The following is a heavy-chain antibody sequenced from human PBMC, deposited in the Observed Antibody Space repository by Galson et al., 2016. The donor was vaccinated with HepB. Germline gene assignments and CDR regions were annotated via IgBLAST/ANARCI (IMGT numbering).Heavy chain of an antibody. CDR3: SKGGMLIPRFDY. CDR1: GFTLSTYA. V-gene: IGHV3-23*01. Sequence: SLRLSCAASGFTLSTYAMSWVRQAPGKGLEWVSTIRGNGGSTYYADSVKGRFTISRDSSKNTVYLQMNSLRAGDTAVYYCSKGGMLIPRFDYWGQGTLVTVSS. J-gene: IGHJ4*02. D-gene: IGHD3-16*01. CDR2: IRGNGGST.